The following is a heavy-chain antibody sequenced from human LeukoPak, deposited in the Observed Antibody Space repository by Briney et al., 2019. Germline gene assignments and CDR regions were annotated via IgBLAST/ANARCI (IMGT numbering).Heavy chain of an antibody. CDR1: GFTFSSYS. J-gene: IGHJ4*02. CDR2: ISYDGSNK. D-gene: IGHD5-18*01. CDR3: AKDLRGYSYGYVDY. V-gene: IGHV3-30*18. Sequence: PGGSLRLSCAASGFTFSSYSMHWVRQAPGKGLEWVAVISYDGSNKYYADSVKGRFTISRDNSKNTLYLQMNSLRAEDTAVYYCAKDLRGYSYGYVDYWGQGTLVTVSS.